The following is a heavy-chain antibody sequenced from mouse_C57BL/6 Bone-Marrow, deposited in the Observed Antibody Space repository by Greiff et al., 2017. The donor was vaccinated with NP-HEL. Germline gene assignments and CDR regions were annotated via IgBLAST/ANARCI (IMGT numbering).Heavy chain of an antibody. J-gene: IGHJ1*03. CDR3: TLGPSWYFDV. CDR2: ISSGGDYI. D-gene: IGHD3-3*01. V-gene: IGHV5-9-1*02. CDR1: GFTFSSYA. Sequence: EVNVVESGEGLVKPGGSLKLSCAASGFTFSSYAMSWVRQTPEKRLEWVAYISSGGDYIYYADTVKGRFTISRDNARNTLYLQMSSLKSEDTAMYYCTLGPSWYFDVWGTGTTVTVSS.